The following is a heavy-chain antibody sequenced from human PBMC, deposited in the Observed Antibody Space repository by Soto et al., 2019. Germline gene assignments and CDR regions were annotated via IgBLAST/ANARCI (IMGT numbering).Heavy chain of an antibody. V-gene: IGHV1-69*13. J-gene: IGHJ4*02. CDR2: IIPIFGTA. Sequence: ASVKVSCKASGGTFSSYAISWVRQAPGQGLEWMGGIIPIFGTANYAQKFQGRVTITADESTSTAYMELSSLRSEDTAVYYCARVGNDYGDYDYWGQGTLVTVSS. CDR1: GGTFSSYA. D-gene: IGHD4-17*01. CDR3: ARVGNDYGDYDY.